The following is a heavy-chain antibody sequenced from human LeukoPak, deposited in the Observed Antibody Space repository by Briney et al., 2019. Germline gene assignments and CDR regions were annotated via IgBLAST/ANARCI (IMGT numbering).Heavy chain of an antibody. CDR1: GFTFSSYA. Sequence: GGSLRLSCAAAGFTFSSYAMHWVRQAPGKGLEWVAVISYDGSNKYYADSVKGRFTISRDNSKNTLYLQMNSLRAEDTAVYYCARGPSGCHNTGGQGTLVTVSS. J-gene: IGHJ4*02. D-gene: IGHD5-12*01. CDR3: ARGPSGCHNT. CDR2: ISYDGSNK. V-gene: IGHV3-30*14.